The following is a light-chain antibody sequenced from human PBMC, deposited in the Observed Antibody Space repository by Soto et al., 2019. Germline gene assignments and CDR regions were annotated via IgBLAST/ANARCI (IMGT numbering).Light chain of an antibody. V-gene: IGLV2-14*01. CDR3: SSYKTRSTLWV. CDR2: EVT. J-gene: IGLJ1*01. CDR1: ISDVGAYYY. Sequence: QSALTQPSSLSGSPGQSITISCTGAISDVGAYYYVSWYQHYPGKAPKLMIYEVTNRPSGVSNRFSGSKSGNTASLTISGLQAKDEADYYCSSYKTRSTLWVFGTGTK.